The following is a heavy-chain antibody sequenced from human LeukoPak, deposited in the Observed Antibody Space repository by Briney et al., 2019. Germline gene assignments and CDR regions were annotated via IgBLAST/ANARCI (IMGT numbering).Heavy chain of an antibody. Sequence: GGSLRLSCAASGFTFSSYSMNWVGQAPGKGLEWVSYISSSSNTIDYADSVKGRFTISRDNSKNTLYLQMNSLRAEDTAVYYCARDRAGVLDYWGQGTLVTVSS. CDR3: ARDRAGVLDY. J-gene: IGHJ4*02. CDR1: GFTFSSYS. CDR2: ISSSSNTI. D-gene: IGHD6-13*01. V-gene: IGHV3-48*01.